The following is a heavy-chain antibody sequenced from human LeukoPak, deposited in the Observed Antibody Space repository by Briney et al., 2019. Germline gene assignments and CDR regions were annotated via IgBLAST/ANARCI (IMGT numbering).Heavy chain of an antibody. D-gene: IGHD6-6*01. Sequence: GSSVKVSCKASGGTFSSYAISWVRQAPGQELEWMGGIIPIFGTANYAQKFQGRVTITADESTSTTYMELSSLRSEDTAVYYCAACSIALSLYFDYWGQGTLVTVSS. CDR2: IIPIFGTA. V-gene: IGHV1-69*01. CDR1: GGTFSSYA. J-gene: IGHJ4*02. CDR3: AACSIALSLYFDY.